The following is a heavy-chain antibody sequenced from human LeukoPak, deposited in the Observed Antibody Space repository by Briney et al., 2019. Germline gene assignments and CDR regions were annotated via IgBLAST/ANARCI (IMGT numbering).Heavy chain of an antibody. D-gene: IGHD2-15*01. CDR1: GFTFSSYA. CDR2: ISSNGGST. V-gene: IGHV3-64*01. CDR3: ARPRSGGSSDY. J-gene: IGHJ4*02. Sequence: GGSLRLSCAASGFTFSSYAMHWVRQAPGKGLEYVSAISSNGGSTYYANSVKGRFTISRDNSKNSLYLQMNSLRAEDTAVYYCARPRSGGSSDYWGQGTLVTVSS.